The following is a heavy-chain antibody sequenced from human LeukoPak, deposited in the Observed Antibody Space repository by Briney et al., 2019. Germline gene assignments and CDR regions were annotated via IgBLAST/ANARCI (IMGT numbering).Heavy chain of an antibody. Sequence: SETLSLTCTVSGGSISSYYWSWIRQPPGKGLEWIGSIYYSGSTYYNPSLKSRVTISVDTSKNQFSLKLSSVTAADTAVYYCARLSSTTGTTIWDYWGQGTLVTVSS. V-gene: IGHV4-39*01. J-gene: IGHJ4*02. CDR1: GGSISSYY. CDR3: ARLSSTTGTTIWDY. D-gene: IGHD1-1*01. CDR2: IYYSGST.